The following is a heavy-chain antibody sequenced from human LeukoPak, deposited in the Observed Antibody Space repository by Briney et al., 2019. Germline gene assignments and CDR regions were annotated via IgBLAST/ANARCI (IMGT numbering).Heavy chain of an antibody. V-gene: IGHV3-33*01. CDR3: ARDERACYFDY. CDR1: GFAFNTYG. Sequence: HPGGSLRLSCAASGFAFNTYGMHWVRQAPDKGLEWVAVIWYDGSDKYYADSVKGQFTISRDNSKNTLYLQMNSLRAEDTAVYYCARDERACYFDYWGQGTLVTVSS. J-gene: IGHJ4*02. CDR2: IWYDGSDK.